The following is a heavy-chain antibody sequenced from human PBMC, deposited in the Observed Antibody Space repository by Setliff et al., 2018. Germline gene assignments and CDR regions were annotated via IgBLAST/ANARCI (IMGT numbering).Heavy chain of an antibody. Sequence: GGSLRLSCAASGFSLNSFRMTWIRQPPGKGLEWVSSISSTGDGIYYADPVKGRFTISRDNAENSLYLQMNSLRVEDTAVYYCARDNTLFGVVITGSWFDPWGQGTLVTVSS. CDR2: ISSTGDGI. J-gene: IGHJ5*02. V-gene: IGHV3-21*01. D-gene: IGHD3-3*01. CDR3: ARDNTLFGVVITGSWFDP. CDR1: GFSLNSFR.